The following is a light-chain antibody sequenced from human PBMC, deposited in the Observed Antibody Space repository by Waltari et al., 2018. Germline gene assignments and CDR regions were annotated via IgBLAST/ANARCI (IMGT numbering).Light chain of an antibody. CDR1: QDISNY. V-gene: IGKV1-33*01. CDR2: DAS. CDR3: QQYDNLPLFT. J-gene: IGKJ3*01. Sequence: DIQMTQSPSSLSASVGDRVTITCQASQDISNYLNWYQQKPGKAPKLLIYDASNLETGVPSRFSVSGSATDFTITISSLQPEDIATYYCQQYDNLPLFTFGPGTKVDIK.